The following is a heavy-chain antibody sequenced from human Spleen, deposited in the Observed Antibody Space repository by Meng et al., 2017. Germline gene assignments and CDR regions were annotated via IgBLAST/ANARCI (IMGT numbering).Heavy chain of an antibody. D-gene: IGHD6-13*01. Sequence: LVQSGVKLKNPGGPVKVSCKPSGYPFTAYWLHWVRLAPGQGLEWMGRIDPGSGGTQYPQNFQGRVLMTRDTSISTTYMELSGLRSDDTAVYYCVRDEDISAAGKLFGDYWGQGTLVTVSS. CDR1: GYPFTAYW. CDR3: VRDEDISAAGKLFGDY. CDR2: IDPGSGGT. J-gene: IGHJ4*02. V-gene: IGHV1-2*06.